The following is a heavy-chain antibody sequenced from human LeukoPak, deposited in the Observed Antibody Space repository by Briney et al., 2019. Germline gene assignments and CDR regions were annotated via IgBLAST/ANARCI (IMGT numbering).Heavy chain of an antibody. CDR1: GFTFSSDW. Sequence: GGSLRLSCAASGFTFSSDWMHWVSQAPGKGLVWVSRISPDGTIIYSADSVKGRFTISRDNTKNTLYLQMNSLRAEDTAVYYCARGRASSYGYFDYWGQGTLVTVSS. J-gene: IGHJ4*02. D-gene: IGHD5-18*01. CDR2: ISPDGTII. CDR3: ARGRASSYGYFDY. V-gene: IGHV3-74*01.